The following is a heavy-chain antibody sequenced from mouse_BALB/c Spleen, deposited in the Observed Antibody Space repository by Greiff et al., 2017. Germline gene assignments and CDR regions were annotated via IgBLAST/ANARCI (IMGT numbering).Heavy chain of an antibody. CDR2: IWGDGST. V-gene: IGHV2-6-7*01. J-gene: IGHJ1*01. Sequence: QVQLKESGPGLVAPSQSLSITCTVSGFSLTGYGVNWVRQPPGKGLEWLGMIWGDGSTDYNSDLKSRLSISKDNSKSQVFLKMNSLQTDDTARYYCARGGLRRLWYFDVWGAGTTVTVSS. CDR1: GFSLTGYG. D-gene: IGHD1-2*01. CDR3: ARGGLRRLWYFDV.